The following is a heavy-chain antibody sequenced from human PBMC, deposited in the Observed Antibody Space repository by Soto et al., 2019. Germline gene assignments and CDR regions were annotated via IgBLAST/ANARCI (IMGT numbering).Heavy chain of an antibody. D-gene: IGHD3-16*01. J-gene: IGHJ4*02. Sequence: GGSLRLSCAVSGINVMSYWMSWIRQAPGKGLEWVASIKEDGSEIYYLHSVRGRFSISRDSAGNALHLTMNYLSAEDTGVYFCARDIGFDYVNWGQGTLVTVSS. CDR1: GINVMSYW. CDR2: IKEDGSEI. CDR3: ARDIGFDYVN. V-gene: IGHV3-7*01.